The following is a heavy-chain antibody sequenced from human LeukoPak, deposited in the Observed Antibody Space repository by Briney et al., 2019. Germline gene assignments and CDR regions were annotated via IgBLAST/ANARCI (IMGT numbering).Heavy chain of an antibody. CDR3: ASLWFGELLGRDFDY. J-gene: IGHJ4*02. Sequence: GGSLRLSCAASGFTFSSYSMNWVRQAPGKGLEWVSSISSSSSYIYYADSVKGRFTISRDNSKNTLYLQMNSLRAEDTAVYYCASLWFGELLGRDFDYWGQGTLVTVSS. CDR1: GFTFSSYS. D-gene: IGHD3-10*01. V-gene: IGHV3-21*04. CDR2: ISSSSSYI.